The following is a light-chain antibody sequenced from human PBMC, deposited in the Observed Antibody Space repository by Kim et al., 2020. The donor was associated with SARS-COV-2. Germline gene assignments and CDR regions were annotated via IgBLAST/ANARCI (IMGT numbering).Light chain of an antibody. CDR1: SLRMSY. V-gene: IGLV3-19*01. CDR3: NSRDIRGDLLL. Sequence: SSELTQDPAVSVALGQTVTITCQGDSLRMSYASWYQQKPGQAPLLVIYGKNSRPAGIPDRFFGPYSRNTASLTITGAQAEDEADYYCNSRDIRGDLLLFGGGTQLTVL. J-gene: IGLJ2*01. CDR2: GKN.